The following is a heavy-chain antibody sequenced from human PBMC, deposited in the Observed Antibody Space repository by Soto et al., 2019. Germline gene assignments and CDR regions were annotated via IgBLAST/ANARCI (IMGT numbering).Heavy chain of an antibody. Sequence: EVQLLESGGGLVQPGGSLRLSCAASGFTFSSYGMTWVRQAPGKGLEWVSGNRSSGTSTDYADSVKGRFTISRDNSKNTLYLQMNSLRAEDTAVYYCAKGSLSWYFDLWGRGTLVTVSS. CDR3: AKGSLSWYFDL. CDR1: GFTFSSYG. J-gene: IGHJ2*01. CDR2: NRSSGTST. V-gene: IGHV3-23*01.